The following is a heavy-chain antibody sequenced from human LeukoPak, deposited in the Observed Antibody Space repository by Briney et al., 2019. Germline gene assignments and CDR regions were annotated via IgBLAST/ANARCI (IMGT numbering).Heavy chain of an antibody. J-gene: IGHJ4*02. CDR1: GGTFSSYA. D-gene: IGHD2-8*01. CDR3: ARDLMVATGRPQPIDY. CDR2: IIPIFGTA. Sequence: SVKVSCKASGGTFSSYAISWVRQAPGQGLEWMGGIIPIFGTANYAQKFQGRVTITADESTSTAYMELSSLRSEDTAVYYCARDLMVATGRPQPIDYWGQGTLVTVSS. V-gene: IGHV1-69*01.